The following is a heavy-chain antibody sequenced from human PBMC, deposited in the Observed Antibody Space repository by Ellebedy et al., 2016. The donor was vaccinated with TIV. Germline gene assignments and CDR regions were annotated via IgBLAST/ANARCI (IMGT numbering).Heavy chain of an antibody. CDR2: ISWDGRRT. V-gene: IGHV3-43*01. D-gene: IGHD1-1*01. J-gene: IGHJ4*02. CDR3: AKDVIGTTSFPRVFES. CDR1: GFTFTDFT. Sequence: GESLKISCAASGFTFTDFTMHWVRQVPGKGLEWVCLISWDGRRTNCGDSVKGRFTISRDNTKSSLYLQMNSLRIEDTALYYCAKDVIGTTSFPRVFESWGQGTLVTVSS.